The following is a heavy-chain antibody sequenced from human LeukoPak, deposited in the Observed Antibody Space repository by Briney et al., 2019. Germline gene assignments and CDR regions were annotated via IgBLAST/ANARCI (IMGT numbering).Heavy chain of an antibody. CDR1: GGSFNGYY. Sequence: PGTLSLTCAVYGGSFNGYYWSWIRQPPGKGLEWIAEINRSGSTNYNPSLKSRVTISLDTSKNQFSLRLNSVTAADTAMYYCAKWMGDSFRRVFDYWAQGTLVTVSS. D-gene: IGHD2-21*02. CDR2: INRSGST. J-gene: IGHJ4*02. V-gene: IGHV4-34*01. CDR3: AKWMGDSFRRVFDY.